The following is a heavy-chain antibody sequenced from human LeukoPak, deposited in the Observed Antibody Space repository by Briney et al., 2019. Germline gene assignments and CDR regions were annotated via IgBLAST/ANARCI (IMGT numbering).Heavy chain of an antibody. CDR3: ARKATTGPTKAAFDI. CDR1: GYSISSSNY. V-gene: IGHV4-28*05. J-gene: IGHJ3*02. D-gene: IGHD4-17*01. Sequence: SDTLSLTCAVSGYSISSSNYWGWIRQPPGKGLEWIGHIYYSGSIYYNPSLKSRVTMSVDTSKNQFSLKLSSVTAVDTAVYYCARKATTGPTKAAFDIWGQGTMVTVSS. CDR2: IYYSGSI.